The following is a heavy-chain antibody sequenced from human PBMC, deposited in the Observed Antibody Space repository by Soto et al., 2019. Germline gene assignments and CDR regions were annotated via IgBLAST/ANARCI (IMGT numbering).Heavy chain of an antibody. Sequence: QVQLVESGGGVVQPGRSLRLSCAVSGFTFSNYAMHWVRQAPGKGLEWVAVISYDGGNKYYADSVKGRFTISRDNSKNTLYLQMNTLIAEDTAVYYCARDPGYYDSSGSYFYYFDNWGQGTLVTVSS. V-gene: IGHV3-30-3*01. CDR1: GFTFSNYA. D-gene: IGHD3-22*01. CDR2: ISYDGGNK. J-gene: IGHJ4*02. CDR3: ARDPGYYDSSGSYFYYFDN.